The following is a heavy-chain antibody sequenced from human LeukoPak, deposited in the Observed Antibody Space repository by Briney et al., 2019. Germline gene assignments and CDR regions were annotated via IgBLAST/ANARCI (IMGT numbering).Heavy chain of an antibody. J-gene: IGHJ6*02. V-gene: IGHV3-66*01. CDR3: ARGLVTTNAGYGMDV. CDR1: GFTFSNYA. Sequence: PGGSLRLSCTASGFTFSNYAVSWVRQAPGKGLEWVSVIYSGGSTYYADSVKGRFTISRDNSKNTLYLQMNSLRAEDTAVYYCARGLVTTNAGYGMDVWGQGTTVTVSS. D-gene: IGHD4-17*01. CDR2: IYSGGST.